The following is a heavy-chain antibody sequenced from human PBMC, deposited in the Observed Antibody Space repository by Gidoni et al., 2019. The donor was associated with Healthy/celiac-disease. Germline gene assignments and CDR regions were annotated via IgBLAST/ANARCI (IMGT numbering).Heavy chain of an antibody. D-gene: IGHD5-18*01. CDR1: GFTFDDYA. CDR3: ARPRGLWAFDY. CDR2: ISGDGGST. J-gene: IGHJ4*02. V-gene: IGHV3-43*02. Sequence: EVQLVESGGGVVQPGGSLSLPCAPSGFTFDDYAMHWVRQAPGKGLEWVSLISGDGGSTYYADSVKGRFTISRDNSKNSLYLQMNSLRTEDTALYYCARPRGLWAFDYWGQGTLVTVSS.